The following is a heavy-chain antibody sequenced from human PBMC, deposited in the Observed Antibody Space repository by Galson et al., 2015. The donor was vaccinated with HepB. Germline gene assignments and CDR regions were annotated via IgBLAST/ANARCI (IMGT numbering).Heavy chain of an antibody. CDR3: ARIYCSRTSCYYMDV. Sequence: SLRLSCAASGFTFSSYAMSWVRQAPGKGLEWVSYISSSSSYTNYADSVKGRFTISRDNAKNSLYLQMNSLRAEDTAVYYCARIYCSRTSCYYMDVWGKGTTVTVSS. J-gene: IGHJ6*03. D-gene: IGHD2-2*01. CDR2: ISSSSSYT. CDR1: GFTFSSYA. V-gene: IGHV3-11*06.